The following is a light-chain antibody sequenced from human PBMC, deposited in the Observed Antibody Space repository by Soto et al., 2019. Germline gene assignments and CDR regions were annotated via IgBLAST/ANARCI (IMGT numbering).Light chain of an antibody. J-gene: IGLJ2*01. CDR3: SSYGGRNNLL. Sequence: QSVLTQPPSASGSPGQSVTISCTGTSSDVGGYNYVSWYQQHPGKAPKVMIYEVSKRPSGVPDRFSGSKSGNTASLTVSGLQAEDEADYYGSSYGGRNNLLFGGGTKLPVL. CDR2: EVS. CDR1: SSDVGGYNY. V-gene: IGLV2-8*01.